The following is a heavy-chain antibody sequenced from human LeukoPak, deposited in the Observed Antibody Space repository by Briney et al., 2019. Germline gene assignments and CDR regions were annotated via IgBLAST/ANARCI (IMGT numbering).Heavy chain of an antibody. V-gene: IGHV4-39*01. CDR2: IYYTGST. Sequence: ASETLSLTCTVSGGSISNRNYHWGWIRQLPGKGLEWIGSIYYTGSTYYNPSLKSRVTISVDTSKNQFSLRLSSVTAADTAVYYCARHGRIAAAGDFDYWGQGTLVTVSS. CDR1: GGSISNRNYH. J-gene: IGHJ4*02. CDR3: ARHGRIAAAGDFDY. D-gene: IGHD6-13*01.